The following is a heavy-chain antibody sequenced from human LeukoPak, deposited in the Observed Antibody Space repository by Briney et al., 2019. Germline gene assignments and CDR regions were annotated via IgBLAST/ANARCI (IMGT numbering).Heavy chain of an antibody. CDR1: GYTFIGYY. CDR2: INPNSGGT. Sequence: ASVKVSCKTSGYTFIGYYMHWVRQAPGQGLEWMGRINPNSGGTNYAQKFQGRVIMTRDTSISTAYMELSRLRSDDTAVYYCARDLPGYYYDSSGYPHPIAFDIWGQGTMVTVSS. CDR3: ARDLPGYYYDSSGYPHPIAFDI. J-gene: IGHJ3*02. V-gene: IGHV1-2*06. D-gene: IGHD3-22*01.